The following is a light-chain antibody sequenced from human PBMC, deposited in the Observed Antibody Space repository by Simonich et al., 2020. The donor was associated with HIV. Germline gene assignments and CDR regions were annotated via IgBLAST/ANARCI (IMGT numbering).Light chain of an antibody. V-gene: IGKV3-15*01. CDR3: QQYNNWPPYT. CDR2: GAS. J-gene: IGKJ2*01. Sequence: EIVLTQSPATLSLSPGERATLSCRASQGVGTYLAWYQQKPGQAPRLLIYGASTRATGIPARCSGSGSGTEFTLTISSMQSEDFAVYYCQQYNNWPPYTFGQGTKLEIK. CDR1: QGVGTY.